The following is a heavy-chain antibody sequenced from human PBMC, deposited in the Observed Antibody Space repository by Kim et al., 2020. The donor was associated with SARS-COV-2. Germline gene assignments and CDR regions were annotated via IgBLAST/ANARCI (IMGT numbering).Heavy chain of an antibody. CDR3: ATVEPLLFYLFVF. J-gene: IGHJ1*01. V-gene: IGHV3-23*01. CDR1: GFPFTSFA. Sequence: GGSLRLSCAASGFPFTSFAMSWVRQAPGKGLDWVSPFVGSGGRTTSQNPVKGRFPTPRENSKTTLNCQMNGLRAEDPPVYYCATVEPLLFYLFVFWGQG. D-gene: IGHD1-1*01. CDR2: FVGSGGRT.